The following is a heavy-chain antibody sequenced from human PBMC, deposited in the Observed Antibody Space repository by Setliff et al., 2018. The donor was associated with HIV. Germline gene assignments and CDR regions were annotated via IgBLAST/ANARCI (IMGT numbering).Heavy chain of an antibody. CDR1: GGPFSSYY. CDR3: ARVPTSTWYVTTQRTKEYFHH. CDR2: VYYSGST. D-gene: IGHD6-13*01. Sequence: SETLSLTCTVSGGPFSSYYWSWIRQPPGKGLEWIGYVYYSGSTNYNPSLKSRVTISVDTSKNQFYLKLSSVTAADTAIYYCARVPTSTWYVTTQRTKEYFHHWGQGTLVTVSS. V-gene: IGHV4-59*12. J-gene: IGHJ1*01.